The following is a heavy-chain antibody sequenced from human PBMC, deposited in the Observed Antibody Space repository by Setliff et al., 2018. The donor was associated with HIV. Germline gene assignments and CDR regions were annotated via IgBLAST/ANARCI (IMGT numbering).Heavy chain of an antibody. D-gene: IGHD6-19*01. CDR1: GYIFSTYG. J-gene: IGHJ4*02. Sequence: ASVKVSCKASGYIFSTYGISWVRQAPGQGLEWMGWISASNGNTHYAQKVQGRVTLTTDTSTNTAYMELRSLRSDDAAVYYCARTLYSSFSSFDYWGQGTLVTVSS. CDR3: ARTLYSSFSSFDY. CDR2: ISASNGNT. V-gene: IGHV1-18*01.